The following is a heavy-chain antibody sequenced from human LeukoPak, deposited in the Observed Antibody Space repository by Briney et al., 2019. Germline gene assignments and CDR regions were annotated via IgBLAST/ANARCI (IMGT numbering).Heavy chain of an antibody. CDR2: IKQDGSEK. Sequence: GGSLRLSCAASGFTFSSYWMSWVRQAPGKGLEWVANIKQDGSEKYYVDSVKGRFTISRDNAKNSLYLQMNSLRAEDTAVYYCARDLKYYYDSSGYFPDYWGQGTLVTVSS. V-gene: IGHV3-7*01. CDR1: GFTFSSYW. D-gene: IGHD3-22*01. J-gene: IGHJ4*02. CDR3: ARDLKYYYDSSGYFPDY.